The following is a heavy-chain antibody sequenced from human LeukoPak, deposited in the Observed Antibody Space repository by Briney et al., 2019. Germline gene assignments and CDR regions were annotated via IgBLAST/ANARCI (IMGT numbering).Heavy chain of an antibody. Sequence: ASVKVSCKASGYTFTDYYIHWVRQAPGQGLEWMGWITPKNGGTNYAQKFQGRVIMTGDTSITTAYMELSSLRSDDTAVYYCARGDWGSFQSPDSWGPGTLVTVSS. CDR1: GYTFTDYY. V-gene: IGHV1-2*02. CDR3: ARGDWGSFQSPDS. J-gene: IGHJ4*02. CDR2: ITPKNGGT. D-gene: IGHD7-27*01.